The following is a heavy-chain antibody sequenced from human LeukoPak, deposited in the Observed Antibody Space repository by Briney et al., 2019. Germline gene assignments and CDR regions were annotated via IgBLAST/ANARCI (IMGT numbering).Heavy chain of an antibody. D-gene: IGHD3-9*01. CDR3: AKDMSPYYDILTGSDY. J-gene: IGHJ4*02. CDR2: IRYDGSNK. V-gene: IGHV3-30*02. Sequence: GGPLRLSCAASGFTFSSYGMHWVRQAPGKGLEWVAFIRYDGSNKYYADSVKGRFTISRDNSKNTLYLQMNSLRAEGTAVYYCAKDMSPYYDILTGSDYWGQGTLVTVSS. CDR1: GFTFSSYG.